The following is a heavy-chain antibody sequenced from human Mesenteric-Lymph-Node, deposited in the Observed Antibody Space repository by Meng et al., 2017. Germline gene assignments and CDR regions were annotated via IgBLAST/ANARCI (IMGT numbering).Heavy chain of an antibody. CDR3: ARDHGSLNWFDP. CDR1: GLTFSAYY. Sequence: HVPLVEYGGSVVQPGMSLELFCAASGLTFSAYYMTWIRAPPGQGLAWLASVSPSSGSLYFADSVKGRFSISRDNAKNSVSLQMTRLRVEDTAFYYCARDHGSLNWFDPWGQGTLVTVSS. J-gene: IGHJ5*02. V-gene: IGHV3-11*04. CDR2: VSPSSGSL.